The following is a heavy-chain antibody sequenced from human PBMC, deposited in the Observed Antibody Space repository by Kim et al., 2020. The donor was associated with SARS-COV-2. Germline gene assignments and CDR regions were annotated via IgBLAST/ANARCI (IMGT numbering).Heavy chain of an antibody. V-gene: IGHV4-61*07. J-gene: IGHJ5*02. Sequence: PSPKSRDTISVDTSKTQFSLELSSVTAADTAVYYCARLALYSNYGGWFDPWGQGTLVTVSS. CDR3: ARLALYSNYGGWFDP. D-gene: IGHD4-4*01.